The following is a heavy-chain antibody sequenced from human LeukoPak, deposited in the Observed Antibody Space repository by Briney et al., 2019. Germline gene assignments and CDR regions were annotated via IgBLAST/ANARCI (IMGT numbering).Heavy chain of an antibody. Sequence: SETLSLTCTVSGGSISSGSYYWSWIRQPAGQGLEWIGRIYTSGSTNYNPSLKSRVTISVDTSKNQFSLKLSSVTAADTAVYYCARDFAYYYDSSGYYRVPLGWFDPWGQGTLVTVSS. J-gene: IGHJ5*02. CDR3: ARDFAYYYDSSGYYRVPLGWFDP. CDR1: GGSISSGSYY. CDR2: IYTSGST. D-gene: IGHD3-22*01. V-gene: IGHV4-61*02.